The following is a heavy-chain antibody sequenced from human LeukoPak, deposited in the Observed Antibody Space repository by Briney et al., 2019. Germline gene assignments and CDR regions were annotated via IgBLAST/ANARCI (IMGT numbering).Heavy chain of an antibody. V-gene: IGHV4-61*01. CDR1: GYSINSGYY. J-gene: IGHJ5*02. CDR3: ARDRGFGEYNWFDP. Sequence: SETLSLTCTVSGYSINSGYYWSWIRQPPGKGLEWIGYIYYSGSTNYNPSLKSRVTISVDTSKNQFSLKLISVTAADTAVYYCARDRGFGEYNWFDPWGQGTLVTVSS. D-gene: IGHD3-10*01. CDR2: IYYSGST.